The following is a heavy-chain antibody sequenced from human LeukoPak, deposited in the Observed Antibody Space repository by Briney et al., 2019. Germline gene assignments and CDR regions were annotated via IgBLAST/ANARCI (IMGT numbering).Heavy chain of an antibody. CDR1: GYTFTSYG. CDR2: ISAYNGNT. J-gene: IGHJ4*02. D-gene: IGHD6-13*01. V-gene: IGHV1-18*01. CDR3: AREAKRGYSSKTFDY. Sequence: VSVKVSCKASGYTFTSYGISWVRQAPGRGLEWMGWISAYNGNTNYAQKLQGRVTMTTDTSTSTAYMELRSLRSEDTAVYYCAREAKRGYSSKTFDYWGQGTLVTVSS.